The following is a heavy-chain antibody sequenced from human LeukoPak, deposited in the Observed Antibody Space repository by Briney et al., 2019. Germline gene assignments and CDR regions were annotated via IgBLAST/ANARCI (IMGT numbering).Heavy chain of an antibody. CDR1: GGSISSYY. V-gene: IGHV4-59*01. Sequence: PSETLSLTCTVSGGSISSYYWSWIRQPPGKGLEWIGYIYYSGSTNYNPSPKSRVTISVDTSKNQFSLKLSSVTAADTAVYYCARVGGSGWYLGSFDYWGQGTLVTVSS. CDR2: IYYSGST. CDR3: ARVGGSGWYLGSFDY. J-gene: IGHJ4*02. D-gene: IGHD6-19*01.